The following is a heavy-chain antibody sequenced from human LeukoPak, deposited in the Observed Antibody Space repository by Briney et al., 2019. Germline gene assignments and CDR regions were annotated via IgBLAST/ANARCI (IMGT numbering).Heavy chain of an antibody. V-gene: IGHV4-59*01. Sequence: SETLSLTCTVSGGSISSYYWSWIRQPPGKGLEWIGYIYYSGSTNYNPSLKSRVTISVDTSKNQFSLKLSSVTAADTAVYYCARGRSTYYYDSSGYLLWGQGTLVTVSS. CDR1: GGSISSYY. CDR2: IYYSGST. D-gene: IGHD3-22*01. CDR3: ARGRSTYYYDSSGYLL. J-gene: IGHJ4*02.